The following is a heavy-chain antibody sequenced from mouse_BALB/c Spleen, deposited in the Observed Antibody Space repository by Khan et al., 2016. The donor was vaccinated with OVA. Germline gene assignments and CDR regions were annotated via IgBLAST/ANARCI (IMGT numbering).Heavy chain of an antibody. CDR2: ISGYRNTI. Sequence: EVQLVESGGGLVQPGGSRKLSCAASGFTFSSYGMHWVRQAPEQGLEWVAYISGYRNTIYYADTVKGRFTISIANPTHPLFLQMTSLMSEDTAMYYCATSYSYGYYFDYWGPGTTLTVSS. CDR1: GFTFSSYG. D-gene: IGHD1-1*01. CDR3: ATSYSYGYYFDY. J-gene: IGHJ2*01. V-gene: IGHV5-17*02.